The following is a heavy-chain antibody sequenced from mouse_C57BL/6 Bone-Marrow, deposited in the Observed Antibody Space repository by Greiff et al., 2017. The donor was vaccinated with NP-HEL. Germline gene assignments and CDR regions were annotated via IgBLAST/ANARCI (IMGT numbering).Heavy chain of an antibody. D-gene: IGHD2-2*01. CDR1: GYTFTSYD. CDR3: ARSTMVTTRVYFDY. V-gene: IGHV1-85*01. CDR2: IYPRDGST. Sequence: QVQLQQSGPELVKPGASVKLSCKASGYTFTSYDINWVKQRPGQGLEWIGWIYPRDGSTKYNEKFKGKATVTVDTSSSTAYMELHSLTSEDSAVYFCARSTMVTTRVYFDYWGQGTTLTVSS. J-gene: IGHJ2*01.